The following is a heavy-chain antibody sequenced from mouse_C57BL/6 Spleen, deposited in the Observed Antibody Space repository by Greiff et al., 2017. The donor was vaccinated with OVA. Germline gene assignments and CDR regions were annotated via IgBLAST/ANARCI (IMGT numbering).Heavy chain of an antibody. V-gene: IGHV1-26*01. CDR2: INPNNGGT. CDR3: ATPYYGNSAWFAY. J-gene: IGHJ3*01. Sequence: EVQLQQSGPELVKPGASVKISCKASGYTFTDYYMNWVKQSHGKSLDWIGDINPNNGGTSYNQKFKGKATLTVDKSSSTAYMELRSLTSEDSAVYYCATPYYGNSAWFAYWGQGTLVTVSA. CDR1: GYTFTDYY. D-gene: IGHD2-10*01.